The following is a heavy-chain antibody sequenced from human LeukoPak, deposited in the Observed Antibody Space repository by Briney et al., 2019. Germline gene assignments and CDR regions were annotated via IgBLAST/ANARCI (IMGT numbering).Heavy chain of an antibody. CDR1: GFTFNNYW. CDR3: TRTPDGVDY. V-gene: IGHV3-7*01. D-gene: IGHD3-10*01. J-gene: IGHJ4*02. CDR2: IKEDGSEI. Sequence: PGGSLRLSCAASGFTFNNYWMTWVRQAPGKGLEWVANIKEDGSEIFYVDSVKGRFTISRDNARNSLYLQMNSLRAEDTAVYYCTRTPDGVDYWGQGTLVTVSS.